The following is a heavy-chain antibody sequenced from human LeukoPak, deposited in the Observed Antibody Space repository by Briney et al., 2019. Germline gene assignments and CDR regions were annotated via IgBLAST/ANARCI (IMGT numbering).Heavy chain of an antibody. D-gene: IGHD4-23*01. CDR1: GGSISNYY. J-gene: IGHJ4*02. CDR2: NSGST. CDR3: ASHVVTTWGDYFDY. V-gene: IGHV4-59*08. Sequence: SETLSLTCNVSGGSISNYYWSWIRQPPGKGLEWIGYNSGSTNYNPSLKSRVTISVDTSKNHFSLNLSSVTAADTAVYYCASHVVTTWGDYFDYWGQGTLVTVSS.